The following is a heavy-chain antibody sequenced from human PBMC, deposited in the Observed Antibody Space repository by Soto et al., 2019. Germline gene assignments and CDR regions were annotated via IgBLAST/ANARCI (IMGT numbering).Heavy chain of an antibody. D-gene: IGHD1-20*01. CDR3: ARGAAIGMNDY. CDR2: ISAYNGNT. V-gene: IGHV1-18*01. Sequence: QVQLVQSGAEVKKPGASVKVSCKASGYTFTSYGISWVRQAPGQGLEWMGWISAYNGNTKYAQKLQGRVTMTTDTSTGRAYKELRSLRTDETAVYYCARGAAIGMNDYWGQGTLVTVSS. CDR1: GYTFTSYG. J-gene: IGHJ4*02.